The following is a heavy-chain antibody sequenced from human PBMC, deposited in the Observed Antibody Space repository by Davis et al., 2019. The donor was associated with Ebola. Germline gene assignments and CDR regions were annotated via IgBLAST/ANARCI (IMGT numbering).Heavy chain of an antibody. D-gene: IGHD2-21*02. CDR2: LSRNGARV. Sequence: GESLKISCAASGFSFTTYGMNWVRQAPGKGLEWVSGLSRNGARVFYADSAKGRFTISRDNSKNTLYLQMNSLRAEDTAVYYCARDSEVTAIGLYWYFDLWGRGTLVTVSS. CDR1: GFSFTTYG. J-gene: IGHJ2*01. V-gene: IGHV3-23*01. CDR3: ARDSEVTAIGLYWYFDL.